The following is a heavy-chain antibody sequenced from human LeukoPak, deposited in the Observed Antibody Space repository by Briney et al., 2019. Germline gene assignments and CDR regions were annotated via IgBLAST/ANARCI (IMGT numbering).Heavy chain of an antibody. CDR3: AKGGVVHAFDI. CDR1: GFTFSSYA. CDR2: ISGSGGRT. D-gene: IGHD2-15*01. Sequence: GGSLGLSCAASGFTFSSYAMNWVRQAPGKGLEWVSSISGSGGRTYYADSVKGRFTISRDNSKNTLYLQMNSLRAEDTAVYYCAKGGVVHAFDIWGQGTMVTVSS. V-gene: IGHV3-23*01. J-gene: IGHJ3*02.